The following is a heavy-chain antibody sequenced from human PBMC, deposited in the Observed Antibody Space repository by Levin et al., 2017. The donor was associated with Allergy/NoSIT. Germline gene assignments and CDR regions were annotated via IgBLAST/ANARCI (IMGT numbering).Heavy chain of an antibody. CDR1: GGSISSSNW. D-gene: IGHD2-8*01. CDR3: ARDVENGVDYFDY. J-gene: IGHJ4*02. CDR2: IYHSGST. Sequence: GSLRLSCAVSGGSISSSNWWSWVRQPPGKGLEWIGEIYHSGSTNYNPSLKSRVTISVDKSKNQFSLKLSSVTAADTAVYYCARDVENGVDYFDYWGQGTLVTVSS. V-gene: IGHV4-4*02.